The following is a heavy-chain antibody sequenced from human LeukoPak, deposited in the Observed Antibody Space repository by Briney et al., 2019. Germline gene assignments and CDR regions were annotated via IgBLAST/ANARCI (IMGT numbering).Heavy chain of an antibody. CDR3: ARVRFLGWLLSLPRVYYYYGMDV. D-gene: IGHD3-3*01. J-gene: IGHJ6*02. V-gene: IGHV4-39*02. Sequence: SETLSLTCTVSSDSISNSAYHWGWIRQPPGRGLEWIGTIYYSRGTYYNPSLKSRVTISVDTSKNHFSLKLSSVTAADTAVYYCARVRFLGWLLSLPRVYYYYGMDVWGQGTTVTVSS. CDR1: SDSISNSAYH. CDR2: IYYSRGT.